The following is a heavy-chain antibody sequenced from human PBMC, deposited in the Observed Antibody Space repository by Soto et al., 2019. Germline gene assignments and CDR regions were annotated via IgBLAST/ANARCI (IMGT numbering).Heavy chain of an antibody. Sequence: ASVKVSCKASGYTFTAYSMPWVRQAPGQGLEWIGWFNPNSGDTVYAEKFQGRVTLTRDTSISTAYMELSSLRSDDTALYYCAREASAVLALDYCGQGTLVTVSS. CDR2: FNPNSGDT. D-gene: IGHD6-19*01. CDR1: GYTFTAYS. V-gene: IGHV1-2*02. J-gene: IGHJ4*02. CDR3: AREASAVLALDY.